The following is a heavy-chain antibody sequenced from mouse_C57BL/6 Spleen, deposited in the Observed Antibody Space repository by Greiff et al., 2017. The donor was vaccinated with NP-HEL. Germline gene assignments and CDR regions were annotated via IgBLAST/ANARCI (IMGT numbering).Heavy chain of an antibody. CDR3: ATSYYSNYWYFDV. J-gene: IGHJ1*03. V-gene: IGHV2-4*01. CDR1: GFSLTSYG. CDR2: IWSGGST. Sequence: VQRVESGPGLVQPSQSLSITCTVSGFSLTSYGVHWVRQPPGKGLEWLGVIWSGGSTDYNAAFISRLSISKDNSKSQVFFKMNSLQADDTAIYYCATSYYSNYWYFDVWGTGTTVTVSS. D-gene: IGHD2-5*01.